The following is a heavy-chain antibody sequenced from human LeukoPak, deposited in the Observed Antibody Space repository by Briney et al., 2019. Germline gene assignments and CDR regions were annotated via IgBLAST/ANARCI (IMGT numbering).Heavy chain of an antibody. CDR3: AKPVLRFLEWLLFNWYFDL. CDR1: GFTFSSNP. V-gene: IGHV3-30-3*02. D-gene: IGHD3-3*01. J-gene: IGHJ2*01. Sequence: PGGSLRLSCAASGFTFSSNPMHWVRQAPGKGLEWVAVTSHDENNKYYADSVKGRFTISRDNSKNTLYLQMNSLRIEDTAVYYCAKPVLRFLEWLLFNWYFDLWGRGTLVTVSS. CDR2: TSHDENNK.